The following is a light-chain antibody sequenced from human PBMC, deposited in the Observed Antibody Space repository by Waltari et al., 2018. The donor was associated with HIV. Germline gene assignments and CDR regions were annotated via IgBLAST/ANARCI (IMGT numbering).Light chain of an antibody. CDR2: RSN. V-gene: IGLV1-47*01. CDR3: ATWDDSLIGPV. CDR1: SSNIGSNY. Sequence: QSVLTQPPSASGTPGQRVAISCSGSSSNIGSNYVYWYQQLPGTAPKVLIYRSNQRPSGVPERVSGSKSGTSASLAISALRSEDEADYYCATWDDSLIGPVFGGGTKLTVL. J-gene: IGLJ3*02.